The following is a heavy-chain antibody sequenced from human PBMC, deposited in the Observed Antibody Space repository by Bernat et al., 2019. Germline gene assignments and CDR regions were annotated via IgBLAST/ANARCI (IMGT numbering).Heavy chain of an antibody. V-gene: IGHV3-9*01. CDR3: AKDCCGWSGEFDY. Sequence: EVQLLESGGGLVQPGGSLRLSCAASGFTFSSHAMSWVRQAPGKGLEWVSGISWNGGSIGYADSVKGRFTISRDNAKNSLYLQMNSLRAEDTALYYCAKDCCGWSGEFDYWGQGTLVTVSS. CDR1: GFTFSSHA. CDR2: ISWNGGSI. J-gene: IGHJ4*02. D-gene: IGHD6-19*01.